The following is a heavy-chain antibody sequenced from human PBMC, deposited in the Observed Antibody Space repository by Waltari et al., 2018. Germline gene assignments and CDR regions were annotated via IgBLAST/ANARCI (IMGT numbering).Heavy chain of an antibody. CDR3: ARDQEGYYFDY. Sequence: QVQLQESGPGLVKPSETLSLTCTVSGGSISSYYWSWIRQPPGKGLEWIGYIYYSGSTNYNPSLKSRVTISVDTSKNQFSLKLSSVTAADTAEYYCARDQEGYYFDYWGQGTLVTVSS. CDR2: IYYSGST. CDR1: GGSISSYY. V-gene: IGHV4-59*01. J-gene: IGHJ4*02.